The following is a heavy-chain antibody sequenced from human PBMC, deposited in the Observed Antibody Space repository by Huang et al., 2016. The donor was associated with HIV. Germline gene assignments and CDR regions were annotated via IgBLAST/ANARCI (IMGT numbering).Heavy chain of an antibody. J-gene: IGHJ4*02. CDR3: ARARGFLYDSTGYYSRYYFDS. CDR2: RNPKSGNT. V-gene: IGHV1-8*03. CDR1: GFNFNNYD. D-gene: IGHD3-22*01. Sequence: QVQLVQSGAEVKKPGASVKVSCKASGFNFNNYDFNWVRQASGQGLGGMGGRNPKSGNTGYSQKFQGRVTITRNTSITTAYIELRSRRSEDTAVYYCARARGFLYDSTGYYSRYYFDSWGQGTLVTISS.